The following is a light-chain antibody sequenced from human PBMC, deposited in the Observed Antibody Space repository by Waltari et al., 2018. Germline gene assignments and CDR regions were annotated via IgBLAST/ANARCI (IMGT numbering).Light chain of an antibody. CDR3: QHYVRLPAT. CDR1: QSVGRT. J-gene: IGKJ1*01. Sequence: DIVLTQSPGTLYLSPGERTTLFCRASQSVGRTLAWYQQTPGQAPRLLIYGTSSRATDIPDRFSGRWSGTDFSLTINRLEPEDFAVYYCQHYVRLPATFGQGTKVEIK. CDR2: GTS. V-gene: IGKV3-20*01.